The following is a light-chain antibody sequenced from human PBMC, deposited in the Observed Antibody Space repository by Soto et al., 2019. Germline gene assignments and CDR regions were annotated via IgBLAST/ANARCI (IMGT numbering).Light chain of an antibody. CDR2: KAS. Sequence: IQMTQSPSTLSASVGDTVTITCRASQGVGDWVAWYQQKPGKAPKVLIYKASSLESGVPGRFSGSGYGTEFSLTIGSLPPDDIATYYCQQYDAFSTFGQGTKVEIK. V-gene: IGKV1-5*03. CDR3: QQYDAFST. J-gene: IGKJ2*01. CDR1: QGVGDW.